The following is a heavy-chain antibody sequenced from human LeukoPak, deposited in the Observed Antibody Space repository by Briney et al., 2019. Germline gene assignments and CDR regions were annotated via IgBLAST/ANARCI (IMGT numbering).Heavy chain of an antibody. J-gene: IGHJ3*02. V-gene: IGHV3-30-3*01. D-gene: IGHD2-2*01. CDR2: ISYDGSNK. Sequence: GGSLRPSCAASGFTFSSYAMHWVRQAPGKGLEWVAVISYDGSNKYYADSVKGRFTISRDNSKNTLYLQMNSLRAEDTAVYYCAREYRDVVVPAVRGAFDIWGQGTMVTVSS. CDR1: GFTFSSYA. CDR3: AREYRDVVVPAVRGAFDI.